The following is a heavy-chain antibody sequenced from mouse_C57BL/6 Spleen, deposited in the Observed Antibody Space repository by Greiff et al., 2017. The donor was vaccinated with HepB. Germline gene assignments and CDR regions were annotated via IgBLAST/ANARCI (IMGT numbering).Heavy chain of an antibody. V-gene: IGHV5-17*01. CDR1: GFTFSDYG. CDR2: ISSGSSTI. J-gene: IGHJ1*03. Sequence: EVKLMESGGGLVKPGGSLKLSCAASGFTFSDYGMHWVRQAPEKGLEWVAYISSGSSTIYYADTVKGRFTISRDNAKNTLFLQMTSLRSEDTAMYYCARALYDGSSYWYFDVWGTGTTVTVSS. D-gene: IGHD1-1*01. CDR3: ARALYDGSSYWYFDV.